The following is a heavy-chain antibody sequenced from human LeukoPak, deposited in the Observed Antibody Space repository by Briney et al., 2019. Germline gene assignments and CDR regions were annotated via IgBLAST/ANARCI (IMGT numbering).Heavy chain of an antibody. CDR2: LYYSGST. CDR1: GVSISGSGYY. Sequence: PSETLSLTCTVSGVSISGSGYYWAWIRQPPGKGLEWIGTLYYSGSTYFKPALKSRVTISVDTSKNQFSLKLTSVTAADTAVYYCSRLYCTTSSCGRFDPWGQGTLVTVSS. CDR3: SRLYCTTSSCGRFDP. J-gene: IGHJ5*02. V-gene: IGHV4-39*01. D-gene: IGHD2-2*01.